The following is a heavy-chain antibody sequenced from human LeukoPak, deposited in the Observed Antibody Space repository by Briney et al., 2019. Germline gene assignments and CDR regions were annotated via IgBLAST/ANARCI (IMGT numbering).Heavy chain of an antibody. D-gene: IGHD6-25*01. V-gene: IGHV4-39*02. J-gene: IGHJ4*02. CDR1: GDSISRSTYY. CDR3: ARSSGTGTFSY. CDR2: VYYGRSP. Sequence: SETLSLTCTVSGDSISRSTYYWAWIRQPPGKGLEWIGSVYYGRSPYYNPSLESRATISVDTSKNHFSLKMSSVTAADTAVYYCARSSGTGTFSYWGQGTLVTVSS.